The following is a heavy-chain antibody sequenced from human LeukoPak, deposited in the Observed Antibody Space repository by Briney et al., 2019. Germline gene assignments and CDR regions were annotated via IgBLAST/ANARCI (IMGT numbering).Heavy chain of an antibody. Sequence: GGSLRLSCAASGFTFSSYAMSWVRQAPGKGPEWVSAISGSGGSTYYADSVKGRFTISRDNSKNTLYLQMNSLRAEDAAVYYCAKGAYYDFWSGYGPSNWFDPWGQGTLVTVSS. D-gene: IGHD3-3*01. CDR3: AKGAYYDFWSGYGPSNWFDP. CDR2: ISGSGGST. J-gene: IGHJ5*02. V-gene: IGHV3-23*01. CDR1: GFTFSSYA.